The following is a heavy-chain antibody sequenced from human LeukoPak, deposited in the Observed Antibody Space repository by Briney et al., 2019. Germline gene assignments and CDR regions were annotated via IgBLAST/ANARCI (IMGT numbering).Heavy chain of an antibody. Sequence: SQTLSLTCTVSGGSISSGDYYWSWIRQPPGKGLEWIGYIYYSGSTYYNPSLKSRVTISVDTSKNQFSLKLSSVTAADTAVYYCARGLEQWLDPRYYFDYWGQGTLVTVSS. V-gene: IGHV4-30-4*01. J-gene: IGHJ4*02. D-gene: IGHD6-19*01. CDR1: GGSISSGDYY. CDR3: ARGLEQWLDPRYYFDY. CDR2: IYYSGST.